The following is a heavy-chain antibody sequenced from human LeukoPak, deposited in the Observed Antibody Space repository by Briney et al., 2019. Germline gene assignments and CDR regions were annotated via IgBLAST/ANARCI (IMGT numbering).Heavy chain of an antibody. CDR2: IKQDGSEK. CDR1: GFTFSSYL. D-gene: IGHD4-23*01. J-gene: IGHJ3*02. V-gene: IGHV3-7*01. Sequence: GGSLRLSWAASGFTFSSYLMSWVRQAPGKGLEWVANIKQDGSEKYYVDSVKGRFTISRDNAKNSLYLQMNSLRAEDTAVYYCAREGTNSAFDIWGQGTMVTVSS. CDR3: AREGTNSAFDI.